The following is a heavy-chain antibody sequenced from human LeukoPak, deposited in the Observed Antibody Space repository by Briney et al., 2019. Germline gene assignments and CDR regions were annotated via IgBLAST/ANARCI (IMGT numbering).Heavy chain of an antibody. CDR3: ARTLRSSGWYFRY. Sequence: GGSLRLSRAASGFTFSSYWMSWVRQDPGKGLEWVANIKQDGSEKYYVDSVKGRFTISRDNAKNSLYLQMNSLRAEDTAVYYCARTLRSSGWYFRYWGQGTLVTISS. CDR1: GFTFSSYW. J-gene: IGHJ4*02. D-gene: IGHD6-19*01. CDR2: IKQDGSEK. V-gene: IGHV3-7*01.